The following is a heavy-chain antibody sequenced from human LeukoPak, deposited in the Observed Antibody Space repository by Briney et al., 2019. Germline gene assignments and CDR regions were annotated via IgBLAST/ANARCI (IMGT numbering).Heavy chain of an antibody. CDR1: GGSFSGYY. J-gene: IGHJ5*02. CDR2: INHSGST. D-gene: IGHD2-2*01. Sequence: SETLSLTCAVYGGSFSGYYWSWIRQPPGKELEWIGEINHSGSTNYNPSLKSRVTISVDTSKNQFSLKLSSVTAADTAVYYCARAVPAANYNWFDPWGQGTLVTVSS. CDR3: ARAVPAANYNWFDP. V-gene: IGHV4-34*01.